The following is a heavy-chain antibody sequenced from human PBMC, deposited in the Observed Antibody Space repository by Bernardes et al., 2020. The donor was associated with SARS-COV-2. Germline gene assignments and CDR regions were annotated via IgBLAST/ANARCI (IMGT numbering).Heavy chain of an antibody. D-gene: IGHD3-16*01. CDR1: GFTFDDYA. V-gene: IGHV3-13*04. CDR3: ARDRGGYYYMDV. Sequence: GSLRLSCAASGFTFDDYAMHWVRQATGKGLEWVSAIGTAGDTYYPGSVKGRFTISRENAKNSLYLQMNSLRAGDTAVYYCARDRGGYYYMDVWGKGTTVTVSS. CDR2: IGTAGDT. J-gene: IGHJ6*03.